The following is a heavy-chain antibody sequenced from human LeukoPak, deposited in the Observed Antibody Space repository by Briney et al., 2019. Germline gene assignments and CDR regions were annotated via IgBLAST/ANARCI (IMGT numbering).Heavy chain of an antibody. J-gene: IGHJ4*02. CDR2: ISYDGSNK. CDR1: GFTFSSYG. CDR3: AKDSISSGWYAVDY. D-gene: IGHD6-19*01. Sequence: GGSLRLSCAASGFTFSSYGMHWVRQAPGKGLEWVAVISYDGSNKYYADSVKGRFTISRDNSKNTLYLQMNSLRAEDTAVYYCAKDSISSGWYAVDYWGQGALVTVSS. V-gene: IGHV3-30*18.